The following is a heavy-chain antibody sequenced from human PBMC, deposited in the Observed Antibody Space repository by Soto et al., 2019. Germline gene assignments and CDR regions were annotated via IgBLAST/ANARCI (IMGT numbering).Heavy chain of an antibody. D-gene: IGHD3-10*01. CDR2: IYASGAT. V-gene: IGHV4-59*01. Sequence: SETLSLTCTVSGGSISTYYWSWIRQPPGGTLEWIGYIYASGATTYNPSLESRVTMSVDMPTNEFSLELTSLTAADTAVYYCARSHSFDGSIYHYYFDFWGQGTLVTVS. CDR3: ARSHSFDGSIYHYYFDF. J-gene: IGHJ4*02. CDR1: GGSISTYY.